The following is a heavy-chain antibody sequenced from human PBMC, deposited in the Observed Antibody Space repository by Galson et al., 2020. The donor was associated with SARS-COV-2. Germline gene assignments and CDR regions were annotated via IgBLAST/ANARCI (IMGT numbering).Heavy chain of an antibody. J-gene: IGHJ1*01. CDR2: VHNSGAT. CDR3: AKGRDRRRD. V-gene: IGHV4-59*01. Sequence: SETLSLTCVVSGAPIKDYYWTCVRQLPGKGLEWMGYVHNSGATSYEPSLKSRMTMSLDTSKNQSSLRLTSVTAADTAIYYCAKGRDRRRDWGQGTRVTVSS. CDR1: GAPIKDYY.